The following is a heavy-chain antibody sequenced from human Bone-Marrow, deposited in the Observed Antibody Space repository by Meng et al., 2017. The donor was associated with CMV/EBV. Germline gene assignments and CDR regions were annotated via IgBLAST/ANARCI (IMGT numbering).Heavy chain of an antibody. CDR3: YCIAARSDAFDI. CDR2: ISNTGDTT. D-gene: IGHD6-6*01. J-gene: IGHJ3*02. V-gene: IGHV3-48*03. Sequence: GESLKISCAASGFTFNSYEMNWVRQAPGKGLEWVSYISNTGDTTYYADSVKGRFTISRDNAKNSLSLQMNSLRAEDTAVYYCYCIAARSDAFDIWGLGTIVTVSS. CDR1: GFTFNSYE.